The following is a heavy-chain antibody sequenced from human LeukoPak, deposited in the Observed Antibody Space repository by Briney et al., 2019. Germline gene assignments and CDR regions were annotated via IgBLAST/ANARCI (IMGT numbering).Heavy chain of an antibody. D-gene: IGHD2-2*01. Sequence: GRSLRLSCAASGFTFSSYGMHWVRQAPGKGLEWVAVISYDGSNKYYVDSVKGRFTISRDNAKNSVYLQMNSLRAEDTAVYYCAREDCDATSCYWGIIYWGQGTLVTVSS. CDR1: GFTFSSYG. V-gene: IGHV3-30*03. J-gene: IGHJ4*02. CDR2: ISYDGSNK. CDR3: AREDCDATSCYWGIIY.